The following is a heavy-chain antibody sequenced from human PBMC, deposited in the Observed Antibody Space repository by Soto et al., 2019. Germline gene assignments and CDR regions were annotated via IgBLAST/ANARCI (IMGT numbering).Heavy chain of an antibody. J-gene: IGHJ1*01. CDR1: GYTFTGYY. D-gene: IGHD2-21*02. CDR3: ARATVTEYFQH. V-gene: IGHV1-2*02. Sequence: ASVKVSCKASGYTFTGYYIRWVRQAPGQGLEWMAWINPNNGGTFYAQKFQGRVTMTRDTSISTAYMELSRLRSDDTAVYYCARATVTEYFQHWGQGTLVTVSS. CDR2: INPNNGGT.